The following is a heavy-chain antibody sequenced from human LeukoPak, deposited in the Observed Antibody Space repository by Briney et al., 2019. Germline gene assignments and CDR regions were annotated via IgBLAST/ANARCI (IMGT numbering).Heavy chain of an antibody. CDR1: GYTFTGYY. CDR3: ARTMVRGTEMDY. D-gene: IGHD3-10*01. Sequence: GASVKVSCKASGYTFTGYYMHWVRQAPGQGLEWMGWINPNSGGTNYAQKFQGRVTMTRDTSTSTAYMELSRLRSDDTAVYYCARTMVRGTEMDYWGQGTLVTVSS. CDR2: INPNSGGT. J-gene: IGHJ4*02. V-gene: IGHV1-2*02.